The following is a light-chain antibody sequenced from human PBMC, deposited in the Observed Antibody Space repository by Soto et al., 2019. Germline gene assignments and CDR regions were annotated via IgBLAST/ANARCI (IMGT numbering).Light chain of an antibody. CDR1: SSDVGGYNY. CDR3: SSYAGSNAYVV. Sequence: QSALTQPPSASGSPGQSVTISCTGTSSDVGGYNYVSWYQQHPGKAPKLMIDEVSKRPSGVPDRFSGSKSGNTASLTVSGLQAADEADYYCSSYAGSNAYVVFGGGTKLTVL. V-gene: IGLV2-8*01. CDR2: EVS. J-gene: IGLJ2*01.